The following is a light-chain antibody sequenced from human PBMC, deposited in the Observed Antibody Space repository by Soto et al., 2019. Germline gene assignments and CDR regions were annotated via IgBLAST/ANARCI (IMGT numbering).Light chain of an antibody. V-gene: IGKV1-5*01. J-gene: IGKJ1*01. CDR1: QNIGTY. CDR3: QQYNSYSGT. Sequence: DIQMTQSPSSLSASVGDRFTFTCRASQNIGTYLNWYQHKSGQAPKVLIYAASSLQLGVSSRFAGSGSGTEFTLTISSLQPDDFATYYCQQYNSYSGTFGQGTKVDIK. CDR2: AAS.